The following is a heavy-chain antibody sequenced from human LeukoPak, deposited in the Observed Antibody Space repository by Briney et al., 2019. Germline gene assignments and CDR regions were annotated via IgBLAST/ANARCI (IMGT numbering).Heavy chain of an antibody. CDR2: IYHTGST. D-gene: IGHD3-10*01. CDR3: ARETYLSGSPERCFDA. Sequence: SETLSLTCDVSGDSISSHSWWSWVRQPPGKGLEWIGEIYHTGSTNYSPSFKSRVTMLVDKSKNLFSLKLTSVTPADTAVYYCARETYLSGSPERCFDAWGQGTLVTVSS. CDR1: GDSISSHSW. J-gene: IGHJ5*02. V-gene: IGHV4-4*02.